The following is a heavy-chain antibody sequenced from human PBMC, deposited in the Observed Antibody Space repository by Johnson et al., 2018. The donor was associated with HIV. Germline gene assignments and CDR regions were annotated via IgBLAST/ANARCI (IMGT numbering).Heavy chain of an antibody. Sequence: VQLVESGGGVVQPGRSLRLSCAASGFTFSSYAMHWVRQAPGKGLEWVAVISYDGSNKYYADSVKGRFTISRDNSKNTLYLQMNSLRAEDTAVYYCARRSSPTGAFDIWGQWTMVTVSS. CDR2: ISYDGSNK. CDR3: ARRSSPTGAFDI. D-gene: IGHD6-13*01. J-gene: IGHJ3*02. CDR1: GFTFSSYA. V-gene: IGHV3-30*04.